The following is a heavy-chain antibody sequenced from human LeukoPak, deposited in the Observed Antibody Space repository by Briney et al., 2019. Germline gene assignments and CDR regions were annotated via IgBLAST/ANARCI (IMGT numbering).Heavy chain of an antibody. J-gene: IGHJ6*02. D-gene: IGHD6-13*01. V-gene: IGHV1-3*01. CDR1: GYTFTSYD. CDR2: INAGNGNT. Sequence: GASVKVSCKASGYTFTSYDINWVRQATGQRLEWMGWINAGNGNTKYSQKFQGRVTITRDTSASTAYMELSSLRSEDTAVYYCARGVAAADYYYYYGMDVWGQGTTVTVSS. CDR3: ARGVAAADYYYYYGMDV.